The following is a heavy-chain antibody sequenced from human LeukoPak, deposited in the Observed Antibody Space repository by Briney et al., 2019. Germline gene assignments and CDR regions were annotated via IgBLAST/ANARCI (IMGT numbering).Heavy chain of an antibody. CDR3: ARDRITMVRGSRDWFDP. CDR2: MNPNSGNT. Sequence: GASVKVSCKASGYTFTSYDINWVRQATGQGLEWMGWMNPNSGNTGYAQKFQGRVTMTRNTSISTAYMELSSLRSEDTAVHYCARDRITMVRGSRDWFDPWGQGTLVTVSS. V-gene: IGHV1-8*01. J-gene: IGHJ5*02. D-gene: IGHD3-10*01. CDR1: GYTFTSYD.